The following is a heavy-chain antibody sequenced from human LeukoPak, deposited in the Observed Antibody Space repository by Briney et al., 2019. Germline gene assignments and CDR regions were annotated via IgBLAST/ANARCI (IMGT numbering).Heavy chain of an antibody. D-gene: IGHD3-10*01. CDR1: GFTFDDYA. CDR3: AKDSTVLLWFGELLPPFDY. CDR2: ITWDGGST. V-gene: IGHV3-43D*03. Sequence: GGSLRLSCAASGFTFDDYAMHWVRQAPGKGLEWVSLITWDGGSTYYADSVKGRFTISRDNSKNTLYLQMNSLRAEDTAVYYCAKDSTVLLWFGELLPPFDYWGQGTLVTVS. J-gene: IGHJ4*02.